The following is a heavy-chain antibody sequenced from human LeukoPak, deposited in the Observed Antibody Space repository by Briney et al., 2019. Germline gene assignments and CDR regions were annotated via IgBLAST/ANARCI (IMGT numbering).Heavy chain of an antibody. Sequence: EPGRSLRLSCAASGFSFSYYAMHWVRQAPGKGLEWVAVISHNGTNKYYADSVKGRFTISRDNSKNTLYLQMNSLRAEDTAVYYCARSTGDCSGGTCYSDFDCWGQGTLVTVSS. CDR2: ISHNGTNK. CDR3: ARSTGDCSGGTCYSDFDC. J-gene: IGHJ4*02. D-gene: IGHD2-15*01. V-gene: IGHV3-30*17. CDR1: GFSFSYYA.